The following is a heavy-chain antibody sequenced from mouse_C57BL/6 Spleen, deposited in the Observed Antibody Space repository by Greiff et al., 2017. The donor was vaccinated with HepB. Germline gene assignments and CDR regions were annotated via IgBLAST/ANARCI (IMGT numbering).Heavy chain of an antibody. CDR1: GYAFSSSW. CDR2: IYPGDGDT. V-gene: IGHV1-82*01. CDR3: AKTAQADYYAIDY. D-gene: IGHD3-2*02. J-gene: IGHJ4*01. Sequence: VQLQQSGPELVKPGASVKISCKASGYAFSSSWMNWVKQRPGKGLEWIGRIYPGDGDTNYNGKFKGKATLTADKSSSTAYMQLSSLTSEDSAVYFCAKTAQADYYAIDYWGQGTSVTVSS.